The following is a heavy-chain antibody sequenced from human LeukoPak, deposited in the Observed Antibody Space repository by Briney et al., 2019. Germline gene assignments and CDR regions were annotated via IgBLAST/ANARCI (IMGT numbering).Heavy chain of an antibody. CDR2: ITGSGGET. CDR3: ARDRRFPDDILDV. V-gene: IGHV3-23*01. J-gene: IGHJ3*01. D-gene: IGHD2-15*01. CDR1: GFTFSTYA. Sequence: GGSLRLSCAASGFTFSTYAMSWVRQAPGKGLEWVSAITGSGGETWNADSVRGRFTISRDNSRNTVSLQMNNLRPEDTALYYCARDRRFPDDILDVWGQGTMVTVSS.